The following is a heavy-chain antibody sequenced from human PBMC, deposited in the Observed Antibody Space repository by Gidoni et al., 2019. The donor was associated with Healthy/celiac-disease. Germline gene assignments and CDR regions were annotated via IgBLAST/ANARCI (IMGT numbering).Heavy chain of an antibody. D-gene: IGHD6-6*01. V-gene: IGHV3-23*01. CDR1: GFTFSSYA. CDR2: ISGSGGST. J-gene: IGHJ5*02. CDR3: AKDLCSSPSYNWFDP. Sequence: EGQLLESGGGWVQPWGSLRLSCAAAGFTFSSYAMSWVRRAPGKGLEWVSAISGSGGSTYYADSVKGRFTISRDNSKNTLYLQMNSLRAEDTAVYYCAKDLCSSPSYNWFDPWGQGTLVTVSS.